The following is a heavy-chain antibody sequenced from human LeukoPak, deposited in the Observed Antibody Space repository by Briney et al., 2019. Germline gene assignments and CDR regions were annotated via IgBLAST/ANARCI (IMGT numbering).Heavy chain of an antibody. V-gene: IGHV3-30*03. J-gene: IGHJ4*02. Sequence: RSLRLSCAASGFTFSSYGMHWVRQAPGKGLEWVAVISYDGSNKYYADSVKGRFTISRDNAKNSLYLQMNSLRAEDTAVYYCARGYGSYQEFDYWGQGTLVTVSS. D-gene: IGHD1-26*01. CDR3: ARGYGSYQEFDY. CDR1: GFTFSSYG. CDR2: ISYDGSNK.